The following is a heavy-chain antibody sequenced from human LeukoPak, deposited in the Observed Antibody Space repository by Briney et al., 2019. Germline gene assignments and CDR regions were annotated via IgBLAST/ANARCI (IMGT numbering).Heavy chain of an antibody. D-gene: IGHD3-10*01. V-gene: IGHV3-21*01. CDR3: ARVCGPGFDY. CDR2: ISHSSSYI. Sequence: GGSLRLSCAASGFTFSSYSMIWFRQAPGKGLEWVSSISHSSSYIYYADSVKGRFTISRDNANNSLYLQMNSLRAEDTAVYYCARVCGPGFDYWGQGTLVTVSS. J-gene: IGHJ4*02. CDR1: GFTFSSYS.